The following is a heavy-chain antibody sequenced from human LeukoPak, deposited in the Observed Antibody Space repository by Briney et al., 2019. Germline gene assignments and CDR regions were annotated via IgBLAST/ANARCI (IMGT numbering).Heavy chain of an antibody. Sequence: GGSLRLSCAASGFTFSSYAMSWVRQAPGKGLEWVSVISGNGDTTYYADSVKGLFTISRDNSENTLYLQMESLRAEDTAVYYCAKDSSSAPIWGFDYWGQGTLVTVSS. CDR3: AKDSSSAPIWGFDY. V-gene: IGHV3-23*01. CDR1: GFTFSSYA. J-gene: IGHJ4*02. CDR2: ISGNGDTT. D-gene: IGHD3-16*01.